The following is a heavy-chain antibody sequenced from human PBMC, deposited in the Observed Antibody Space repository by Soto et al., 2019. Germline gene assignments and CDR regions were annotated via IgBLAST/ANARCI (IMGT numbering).Heavy chain of an antibody. Sequence: QVQLVQSGAEVKKPGASVKVSCKASGYTFTGYYMHWVRQAPGQGLEWMGWINPNSGGTNYAQKFQGRVTMTRDTSISTAYIELSRLRSDDTDVYYCGRGTYYYDSSDYDIDYWGQGTLGNVSS. D-gene: IGHD3-22*01. CDR1: GYTFTGYY. J-gene: IGHJ4*02. CDR2: INPNSGGT. CDR3: GRGTYYYDSSDYDIDY. V-gene: IGHV1-2*02.